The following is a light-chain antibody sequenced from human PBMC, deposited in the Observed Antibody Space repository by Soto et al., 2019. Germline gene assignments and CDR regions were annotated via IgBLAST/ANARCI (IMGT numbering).Light chain of an antibody. J-gene: IGKJ4*01. CDR3: QQYSSYPS. CDR1: QSISSW. V-gene: IGKV1-5*03. CDR2: KAS. Sequence: DIQMTQSPSTLSASVGDRVTITCRASQSISSWLTWYQQKPGKAPKLLIYKASSLEGGVPSRFSGSGSGTEFTLTISSLQPDDFATYYCQQYSSYPSFGGGTKVEIK.